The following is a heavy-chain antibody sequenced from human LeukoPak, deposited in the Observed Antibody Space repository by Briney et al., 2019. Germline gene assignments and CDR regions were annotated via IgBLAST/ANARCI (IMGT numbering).Heavy chain of an antibody. CDR1: GFTVSSNY. CDR2: IYSGGST. V-gene: IGHV3-53*01. D-gene: IGHD6-6*01. CDR3: ATSSSGRSYYYGMDV. Sequence: GGSLRLSCAASGFTVSSNYMSWVRQAPGKGLEWVSVIYSGGSTYYADSVKGRFTISRDNSQNTLYLQMNSLRAEDTAVYYCATSSSGRSYYYGMDVWGQGTTVTVSS. J-gene: IGHJ6*02.